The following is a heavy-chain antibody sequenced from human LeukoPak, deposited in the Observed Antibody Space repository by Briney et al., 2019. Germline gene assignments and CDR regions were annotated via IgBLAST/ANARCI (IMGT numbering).Heavy chain of an antibody. Sequence: PGGSLRLSWAASGFTFSSYSMNWVRQAPGKGLEWVSSISSSSSYIYYADSVKGRFTISRDNAKNSLYLQMNSLRAEDTAVYYCARDSGGYEGYWGQGTLVTVSS. CDR3: ARDSGGYEGY. CDR1: GFTFSSYS. D-gene: IGHD5-12*01. CDR2: ISSSSSYI. J-gene: IGHJ4*02. V-gene: IGHV3-21*01.